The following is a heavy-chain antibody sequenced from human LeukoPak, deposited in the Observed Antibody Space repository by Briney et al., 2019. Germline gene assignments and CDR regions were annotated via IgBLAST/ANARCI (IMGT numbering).Heavy chain of an antibody. CDR2: INHSGST. J-gene: IGHJ4*02. Sequence: SETLSLTCAVYGGSFSGYYWSWLRQPPGKGLEWIGEINHSGSTNYNPSLKSRVTISVDSSKNQFSLKLSSVTAAATAVYYCARWNHDYGDYTAVYYFDYGGQGPLVIVSS. V-gene: IGHV4-34*01. CDR3: ARWNHDYGDYTAVYYFDY. D-gene: IGHD4-17*01. CDR1: GGSFSGYY.